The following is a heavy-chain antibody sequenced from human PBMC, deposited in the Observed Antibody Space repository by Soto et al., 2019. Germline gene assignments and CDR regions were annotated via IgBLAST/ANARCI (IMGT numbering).Heavy chain of an antibody. CDR1: GYTFSNYD. V-gene: IGHV1-8*01. D-gene: IGHD3-10*01. Sequence: QVQLVQSGAELKKPGVSVKVSCKASGYTFSNYDMNWVRQATGQGPEWIGWMNPNNGDTGYAQKFQGRVTLTTDISTTTAYMELTSLRSEDTAIYYCAKVSRKGSAIDFDYWGQGTLITVSS. CDR2: MNPNNGDT. CDR3: AKVSRKGSAIDFDY. J-gene: IGHJ4*02.